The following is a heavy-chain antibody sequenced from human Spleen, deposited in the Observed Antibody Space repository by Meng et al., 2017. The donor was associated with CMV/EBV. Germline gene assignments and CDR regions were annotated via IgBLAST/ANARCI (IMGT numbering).Heavy chain of an antibody. CDR2: MNPSTGAT. V-gene: IGHV1-8*02. CDR1: GDTFTGHY. J-gene: IGHJ4*02. Sequence: ASVKVSCKSSGDTFTGHYIHWVRQARGQGLEWLGWMNPSTGATGYAQKFQGRVTMTGDTSISTAYMELSSLRSEDTAVYYCARNPPSTGDFDYWGQGTVVTVSS. CDR3: ARNPPSTGDFDY. D-gene: IGHD3-10*01.